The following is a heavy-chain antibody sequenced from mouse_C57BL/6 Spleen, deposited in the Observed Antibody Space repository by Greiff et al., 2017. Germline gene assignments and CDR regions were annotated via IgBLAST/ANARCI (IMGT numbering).Heavy chain of an antibody. V-gene: IGHV1-80*01. CDR3: ARYYDYDGAMDY. J-gene: IGHJ4*01. CDR2: IYPGDGDT. CDR1: GYAFSSYW. Sequence: VQLQQSGAELVKPGASVKISCKASGYAFSSYWMNWVKQRPGKGLEWIGQIYPGDGDTNYNGKFKGKATLTADKYSSTAYMQLSSLTSEDSAVYFCARYYDYDGAMDYWGQGTSVTVSS. D-gene: IGHD2-4*01.